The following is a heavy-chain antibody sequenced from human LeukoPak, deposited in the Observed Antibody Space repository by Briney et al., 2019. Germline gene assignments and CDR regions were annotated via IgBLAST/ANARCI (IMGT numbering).Heavy chain of an antibody. CDR1: GFTFSSYD. CDR3: ARSYRRGAITMLRGVANRGAFDI. CDR2: ISYDGSKK. Sequence: GGSLRLSCAASGFTFSSYDMHWVRQAPGKGLEWVAVISYDGSKKYYADSVKGRFTISRDNSNNTLSLQMNSLRVEDTAVYYCARSYRRGAITMLRGVANRGAFDIWGQGTMVTVSS. D-gene: IGHD3-10*01. V-gene: IGHV3-30*03. J-gene: IGHJ3*02.